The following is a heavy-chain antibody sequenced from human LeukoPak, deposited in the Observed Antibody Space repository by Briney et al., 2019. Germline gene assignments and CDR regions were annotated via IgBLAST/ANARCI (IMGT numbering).Heavy chain of an antibody. V-gene: IGHV3-23*01. J-gene: IGHJ4*02. D-gene: IGHD6-19*01. Sequence: GGSLRLSCAASGFTFSSYAMSWVRQAPGKGLEWVSAISGSGGSTYYADSVKGRFTISRDNSKNTLYLLMNSLRAEDTAVYYCAKDRYSSGWYHDYWGQGTLVTVSS. CDR1: GFTFSSYA. CDR2: ISGSGGST. CDR3: AKDRYSSGWYHDY.